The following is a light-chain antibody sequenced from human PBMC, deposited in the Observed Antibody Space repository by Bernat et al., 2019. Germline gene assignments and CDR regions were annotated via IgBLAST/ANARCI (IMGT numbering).Light chain of an antibody. CDR1: TSDVGGYNY. CDR2: DVT. CDR3: ISYTSINTYV. Sequence: QSALTQPASVSGSPGQSITISCTGTTSDVGGYNYVSWYQQHAGKAPKLMIIDVTTRPSGVSNRFSGSKSGSTASLTIAGLQAEDEADYYCISYTSINTYVFGSGTKVTV. V-gene: IGLV2-14*03. J-gene: IGLJ1*01.